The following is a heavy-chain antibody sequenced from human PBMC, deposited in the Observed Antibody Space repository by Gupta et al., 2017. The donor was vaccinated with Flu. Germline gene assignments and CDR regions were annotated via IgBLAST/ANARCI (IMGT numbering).Heavy chain of an antibody. CDR1: GFVFSNLW. D-gene: IGHD6-6*01. CDR2: INDDGSIT. Sequence: EVQMVEAGGGLVLPGGSLRLTCATSGFVFSNLWMHWVRQIPGKGLTWVSEINDDGSITTYAPSVKGRFTISRDNAMNTLYLQMNSLTADDSAVYYCTALAAPTDYWGQGTLVTVSS. V-gene: IGHV3-74*01. J-gene: IGHJ4*02. CDR3: TALAAPTDY.